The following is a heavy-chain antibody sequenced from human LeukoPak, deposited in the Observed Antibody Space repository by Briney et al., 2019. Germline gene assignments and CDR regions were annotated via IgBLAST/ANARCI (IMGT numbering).Heavy chain of an antibody. Sequence: SETLSLTCTVSGGSISSYYWSWTRQPAGKGLEWIGRIYTSGSTNYNPSLKSRVTMSVDTSKNQFSLKLSSVTAADTAVYYCARASLMKPPYYYYYMDVWGKGTTVTVSS. V-gene: IGHV4-4*07. CDR1: GGSISSYY. J-gene: IGHJ6*03. CDR3: ARASLMKPPYYYYYMDV. CDR2: IYTSGST. D-gene: IGHD3-16*01.